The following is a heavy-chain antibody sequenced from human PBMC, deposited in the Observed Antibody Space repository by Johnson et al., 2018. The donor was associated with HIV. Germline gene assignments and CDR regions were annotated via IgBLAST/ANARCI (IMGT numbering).Heavy chain of an antibody. Sequence: VQLVESGGGVVRPGGSLRISCAASGFTFDDYGMSWVSQAPGKGLEWVGFIRSKAYGGTTEYAASVKGRFTISRDDSKSIAYLQMNSLKTDDTAVYYCTRDRGSGWYWDAFDIWGQGTMVTVSS. V-gene: IGHV3-49*04. CDR3: TRDRGSGWYWDAFDI. CDR1: GFTFDDYG. CDR2: IRSKAYGGTT. J-gene: IGHJ3*02. D-gene: IGHD6-19*01.